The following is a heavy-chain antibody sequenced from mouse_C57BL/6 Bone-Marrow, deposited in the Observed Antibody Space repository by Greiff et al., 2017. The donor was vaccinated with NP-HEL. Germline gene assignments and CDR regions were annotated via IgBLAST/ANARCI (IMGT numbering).Heavy chain of an antibody. J-gene: IGHJ3*01. D-gene: IGHD1-1*02. CDR1: GYTFTDYY. CDR3: ARDGWSGAWFAY. CDR2: INPNNGGT. V-gene: IGHV1-26*01. Sequence: VQLQQSGPELVKPGASVKISCKASGYTFTDYYMNWVKQSHGKSLEWIGDINPNNGGTSYNQKFKGKATLTVDKSSSTAYMELRSLTSEDSAVYYCARDGWSGAWFAYWGQGTLVTVSA.